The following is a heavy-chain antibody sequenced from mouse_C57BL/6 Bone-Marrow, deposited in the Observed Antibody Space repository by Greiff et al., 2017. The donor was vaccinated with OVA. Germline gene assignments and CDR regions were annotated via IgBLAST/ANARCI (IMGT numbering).Heavy chain of an antibody. J-gene: IGHJ3*01. CDR3: ARSATRAWFAY. CDR1: GYTFTSYW. V-gene: IGHV1-64*01. Sequence: VQLQQPGAALVKPGASVKLSCKASGYTFTSYWMHWVTQRPGPGLAWIGMIHPNRGSTNYNEKFKSKATLTVDKSSSTAYMQRSSLTSEDSAVYDCARSATRAWFAYWGQGTLVTVSA. D-gene: IGHD1-2*01. CDR2: IHPNRGST.